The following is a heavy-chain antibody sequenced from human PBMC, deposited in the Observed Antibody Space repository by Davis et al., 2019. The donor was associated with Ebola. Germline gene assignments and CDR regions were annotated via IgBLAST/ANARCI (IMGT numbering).Heavy chain of an antibody. J-gene: IGHJ4*02. D-gene: IGHD5-12*01. V-gene: IGHV3-30*02. CDR1: GFTFSSYW. CDR3: AKGGYSASDLGGYYFDY. CDR2: IQYDGSNK. Sequence: GESLKISCAASGFTFSSYWMSWVRQAPGKGLEWVAFIQYDGSNKYYADSVKGRFTISRDNSRTTLYLQVNSLRVEDTAVYYCAKGGYSASDLGGYYFDYWGQGTLVTVSS.